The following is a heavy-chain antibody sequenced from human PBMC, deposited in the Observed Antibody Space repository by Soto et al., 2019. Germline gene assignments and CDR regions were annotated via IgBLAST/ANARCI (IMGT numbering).Heavy chain of an antibody. CDR3: ARATFLIYDYIWGSYRPGGFDY. CDR1: GYTFTGYY. J-gene: IGHJ4*02. Sequence: ASVKVSCKASGYTFTGYYMHWVRQAPGQGLEWMGWINPNSGGTNYAQKFQGGVTMTRDTSISTAYVELGRLRSDDTAVYYCARATFLIYDYIWGSYRPGGFDYWGQGTLVTVSS. V-gene: IGHV1-2*02. CDR2: INPNSGGT. D-gene: IGHD3-16*02.